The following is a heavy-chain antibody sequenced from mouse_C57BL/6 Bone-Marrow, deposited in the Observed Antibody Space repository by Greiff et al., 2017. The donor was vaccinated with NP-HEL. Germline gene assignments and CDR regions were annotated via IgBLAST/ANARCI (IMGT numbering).Heavy chain of an antibody. CDR1: GYTFTSYW. J-gene: IGHJ2*01. CDR3: AKYYYGSSHPFDY. D-gene: IGHD1-1*01. CDR2: IYPGSGST. V-gene: IGHV1-55*01. Sequence: VQLQQPGAELVKPGASVKMSCKASGYTFTSYWITWVKQRPGQGLEWIGDIYPGSGSTNYNEKFKSKATLTVDTSSSTAYMQLSSLTSEDSAVYYCAKYYYGSSHPFDYWGQGTTLTVSS.